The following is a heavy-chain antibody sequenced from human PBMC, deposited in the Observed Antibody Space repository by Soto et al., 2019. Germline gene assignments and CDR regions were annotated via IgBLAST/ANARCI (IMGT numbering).Heavy chain of an antibody. D-gene: IGHD5-18*01. J-gene: IGHJ6*02. Sequence: RGESLKISCKGSGYSFTSYWISWVRQMPGKGLEWMGRIDPSDSYTNYSPSFQGHITISADKSISTAYLQWSSLKASDTAMYYCARGSSGYSYGYYYYYGMDVWGQGTTVTVSS. CDR1: GYSFTSYW. CDR3: ARGSSGYSYGYYYYYGMDV. CDR2: IDPSDSYT. V-gene: IGHV5-10-1*01.